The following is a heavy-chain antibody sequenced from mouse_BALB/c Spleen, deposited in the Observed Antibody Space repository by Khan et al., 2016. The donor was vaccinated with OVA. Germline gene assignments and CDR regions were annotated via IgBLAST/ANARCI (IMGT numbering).Heavy chain of an antibody. Sequence: VELVESGTELVRPGTSVKMSCKAAGYTFTNFWIGWVKQRPGHGLEWIGDIYPGGGYTNYNEKFKGKATLTADTSSSTAYMQLSSLTSEDSAIYYFARRGAARATWDYFDYWGQGTTLTVSS. D-gene: IGHD3-1*01. CDR2: IYPGGGYT. CDR3: ARRGAARATWDYFDY. CDR1: GYTFTNFW. J-gene: IGHJ2*01. V-gene: IGHV1-63*02.